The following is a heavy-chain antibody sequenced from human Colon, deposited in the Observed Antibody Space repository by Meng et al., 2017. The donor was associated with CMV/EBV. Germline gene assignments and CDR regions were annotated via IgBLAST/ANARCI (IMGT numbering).Heavy chain of an antibody. CDR3: ARNIFETGNFDY. Sequence: CKAYGDTFTNYDINWVRQATGQGLEWLGWMSPNSGNTGYAQKFQDRVTMTRDTSKSTAYMELSSLKSGDTAVYYCARNIFETGNFDYWGQGTLVTVSS. CDR1: GDTFTNYD. CDR2: MSPNSGNT. V-gene: IGHV1-8*02. J-gene: IGHJ4*02. D-gene: IGHD1-1*01.